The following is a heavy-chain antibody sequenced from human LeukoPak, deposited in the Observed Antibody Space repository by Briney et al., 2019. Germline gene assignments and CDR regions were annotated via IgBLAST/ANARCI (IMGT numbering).Heavy chain of an antibody. CDR3: AREYSAFDY. V-gene: IGHV4-34*01. J-gene: IGHJ4*02. D-gene: IGHD5-12*01. Sequence: PSETLSLTCAVYGGSFSGYYWSWIRQPPGKGLEWIGEINHSGSTNYNPSLKSRVTISVDTSNNQFSLKLTSVTAADTAVYYCAREYSAFDYWGQGTLVTVSS. CDR2: INHSGST. CDR1: GGSFSGYY.